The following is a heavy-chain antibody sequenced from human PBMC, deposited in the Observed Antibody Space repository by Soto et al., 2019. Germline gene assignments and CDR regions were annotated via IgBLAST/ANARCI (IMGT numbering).Heavy chain of an antibody. D-gene: IGHD6-13*01. CDR2: IFPSGST. V-gene: IGHV4-34*12. CDR1: GGSYSGHY. Sequence: QVQLQQWGAGLLKPSETLSLTCAVYGGSYSGHYWSWIRQPPGKGLDWIGEIFPSGSTNYNQALKSRVTISVDTSTKQLSLKLSSVTATDTAVYYCAGKSDNSSSGDSSSWSPTYYYYYMDVWGKGTTVTVSS. CDR3: AGKSDNSSSGDSSSWSPTYYYYYMDV. J-gene: IGHJ6*03.